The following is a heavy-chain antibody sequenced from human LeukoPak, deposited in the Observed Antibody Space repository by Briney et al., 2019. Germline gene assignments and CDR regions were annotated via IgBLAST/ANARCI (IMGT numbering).Heavy chain of an antibody. CDR1: GFTFSIYG. CDR2: ISSDGSNR. CDR3: AKDQGDLWYYFDS. J-gene: IGHJ4*02. Sequence: PGGSLRLSCAASGFTFSIYGMHWVRQAPGRGLEWVAFISSDGSNRFYVDSVKGLFTISRDNSKNTLYLQMNSLRAEDSAVYYCAKDQGDLWYYFDSWGQGTLVTVSS. V-gene: IGHV3-30*18. D-gene: IGHD3-16*01.